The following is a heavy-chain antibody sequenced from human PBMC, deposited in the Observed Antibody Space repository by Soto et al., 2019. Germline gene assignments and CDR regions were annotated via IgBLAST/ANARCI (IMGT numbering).Heavy chain of an antibody. Sequence: QVQLVQSGAEVKKPGASVKVSCKASGYTFTSYYMHWVRQAPGQGLEWMGIINPSGGSTSYAQKSRGRITMTRDTSTSTVYREVSSLRSEDTAVYYCARVYSGSYFGGDAFDIWGQGTMVTVSS. J-gene: IGHJ3*02. CDR1: GYTFTSYY. D-gene: IGHD1-26*01. CDR3: ARVYSGSYFGGDAFDI. V-gene: IGHV1-46*01. CDR2: INPSGGST.